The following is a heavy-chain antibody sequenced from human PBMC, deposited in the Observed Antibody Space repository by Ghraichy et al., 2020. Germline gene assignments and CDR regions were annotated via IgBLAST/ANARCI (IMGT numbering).Heavy chain of an antibody. CDR1: GDSVSSNSAA. Sequence: SQTLSLTCAISGDSVSSNSAAWNWIRQSPSRGLEWLGRTYYRSKWYNDYAASVKSRITINPDTSKNQFSLQLNSVTPEDTAVYYCARERIHLWLRGHDGFDIWGQGTMVTVSS. V-gene: IGHV6-1*01. CDR3: ARERIHLWLRGHDGFDI. D-gene: IGHD5-18*01. CDR2: TYYRSKWYN. J-gene: IGHJ3*02.